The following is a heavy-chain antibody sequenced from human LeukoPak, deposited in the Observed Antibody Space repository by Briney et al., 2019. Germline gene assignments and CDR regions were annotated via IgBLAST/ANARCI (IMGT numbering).Heavy chain of an antibody. CDR3: AKRSSSGYYSYYFDY. J-gene: IGHJ4*02. CDR1: GFTFSSYA. CDR2: ISGSGGST. V-gene: IGHV3-23*01. D-gene: IGHD3-22*01. Sequence: GGSLRLSCAASGFTFSSYAMSWVRQAPGKGLEWVSAISGSGGSTYYADSVKGRFTISRDNSKNTPYLQMNSLRAEDTAVYYCAKRSSSGYYSYYFDYWGQGTLVTVSS.